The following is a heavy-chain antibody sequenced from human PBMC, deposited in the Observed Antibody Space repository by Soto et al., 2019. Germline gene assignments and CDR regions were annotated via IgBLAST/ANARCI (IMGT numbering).Heavy chain of an antibody. Sequence: QVQLVQSGAEVKKPGSSVKVSCKASGGTFSSYAISWVRQAPGQGLEWMGGIIPIFGTANYAQKFQGRVTLTADESTSTAHMELSSLRSEDTAAYYCARDAPLWFGESDGLPSHHYYYYGMDVWGQGTTVTVSS. V-gene: IGHV1-69*12. CDR2: IIPIFGTA. CDR1: GGTFSSYA. D-gene: IGHD3-10*01. J-gene: IGHJ6*02. CDR3: ARDAPLWFGESDGLPSHHYYYYGMDV.